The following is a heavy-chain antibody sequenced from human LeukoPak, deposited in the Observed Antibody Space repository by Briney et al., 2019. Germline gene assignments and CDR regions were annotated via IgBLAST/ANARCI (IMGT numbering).Heavy chain of an antibody. CDR3: ARGPFPRMVVTMPKTFDY. J-gene: IGHJ4*02. V-gene: IGHV4-34*01. D-gene: IGHD5-12*01. Sequence: SETLSLTCAVYGGSFSGYYWSWIRQPPAKGLEWIGEINHSGSTNYNPSLKSRVTISVVTSKNQFSLKLSSVTAADTAVYYCARGPFPRMVVTMPKTFDYWGQGTLVTVSS. CDR1: GGSFSGYY. CDR2: INHSGST.